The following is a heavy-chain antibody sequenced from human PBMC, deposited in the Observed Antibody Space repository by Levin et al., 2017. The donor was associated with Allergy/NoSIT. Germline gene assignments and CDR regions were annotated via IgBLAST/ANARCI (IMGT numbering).Heavy chain of an antibody. CDR1: GFTFSNAW. J-gene: IGHJ5*02. CDR3: TTDPLGATDWFDP. Sequence: GESLKISCAASGFTFSNAWMSWVRQAPGKGLEWVGRIKSKTDGGTTDYAAPVKGRFTISRDDSKNTLYLQMNSLKTEDTAVYYCTTDPLGATDWFDPWGQGTLVTVSS. D-gene: IGHD1-26*01. CDR2: IKSKTDGGTT. V-gene: IGHV3-15*01.